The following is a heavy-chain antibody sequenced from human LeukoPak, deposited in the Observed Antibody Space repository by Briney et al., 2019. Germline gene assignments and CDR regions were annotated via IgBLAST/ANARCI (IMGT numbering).Heavy chain of an antibody. V-gene: IGHV3-23*01. Sequence: GGSLRLSCAASGFSFNNYAMSWVRQAPGKGLEWVSAISTTGGSTYYADSVKGRVTISRDNSKNTLSLQMDSLRVEDTAVYYCAKDWTTVVTPKGYYFDSWSQGTLVTVSS. CDR2: ISTTGGST. CDR1: GFSFNNYA. CDR3: AKDWTTVVTPKGYYFDS. J-gene: IGHJ4*02. D-gene: IGHD4-23*01.